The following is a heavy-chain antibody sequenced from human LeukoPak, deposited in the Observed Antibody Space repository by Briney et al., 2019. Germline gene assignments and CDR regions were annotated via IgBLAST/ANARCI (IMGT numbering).Heavy chain of an antibody. CDR3: AKDPIRYFDSSYFDY. CDR1: GFTFDDYA. CDR2: ISWDGGST. Sequence: GGSLRLSCAASGFTFDDYAMHWVRQAPGKGLEWVSLISWDGGSTYYADSVKGRFTISRDNSKNSLYLQMNSLRAEDTALYYCAKDPIRYFDSSYFDYWGQGTLVTVSS. J-gene: IGHJ4*02. D-gene: IGHD3-9*01. V-gene: IGHV3-43D*03.